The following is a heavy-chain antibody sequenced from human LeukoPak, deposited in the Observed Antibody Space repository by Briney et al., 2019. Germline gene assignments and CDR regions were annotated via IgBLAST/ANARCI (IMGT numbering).Heavy chain of an antibody. J-gene: IGHJ4*02. D-gene: IGHD3-22*01. CDR3: ARGRITMIVVAPPFDY. V-gene: IGHV3-11*01. Sequence: GGSLRLSCAASGFTFSDYYMSWIRQAPGKGLEWVSYISSSGSTIYYADSVKGRFTTSRDNAKNSLYLQMNSLRAEDTAVYYCARGRITMIVVAPPFDYWGQGTLVTVSS. CDR2: ISSSGSTI. CDR1: GFTFSDYY.